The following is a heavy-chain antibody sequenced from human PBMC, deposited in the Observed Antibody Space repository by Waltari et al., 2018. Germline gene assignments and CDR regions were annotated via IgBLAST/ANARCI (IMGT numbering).Heavy chain of an antibody. CDR3: ARNQVETALGY. CDR1: GVTVSNNY. CDR2: IYSGGTT. J-gene: IGHJ4*02. D-gene: IGHD2-21*02. V-gene: IGHV3-53*01. Sequence: EVQLVESGGGLIQPGGSLRLFLLASGVTVSNNYIPGLRPAPGKGLELVSLIYSGGTTYYADSVRGRFTISRDGSKNTVYLQMNSLRAEDTAVYFCARNQVETALGYWGQGTLVTVSS.